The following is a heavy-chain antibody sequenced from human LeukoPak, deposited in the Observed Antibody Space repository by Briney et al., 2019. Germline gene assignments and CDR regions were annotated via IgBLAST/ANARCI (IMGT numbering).Heavy chain of an antibody. V-gene: IGHV3-48*01. CDR2: ISGSSTAI. J-gene: IGHJ4*02. D-gene: IGHD6-6*01. CDR3: AREARGGNY. Sequence: GGSLRLSCAASGFTFSSSNMHWVRQAPGKGLEWVAFISGSSTAIYYADSVRGRFTISGDIARQSLYLQMNSLRAEDTAVYYCAREARGGNYWGQGTLVTVSS. CDR1: GFTFSSSN.